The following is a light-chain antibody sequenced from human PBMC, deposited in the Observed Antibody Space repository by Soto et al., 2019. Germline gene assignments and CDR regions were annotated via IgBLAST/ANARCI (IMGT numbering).Light chain of an antibody. CDR3: AAWDDSLSGSFV. V-gene: IGLV1-47*02. CDR2: GNY. Sequence: QSGLTQPPSASGTPGQRVTISCSGSSSNIGSNYVYWYQQLPGTAPKLLIYGNYQRPSGVPDRFSGSKSGTSATLAISGLRSEDDVDYFCAAWDDSLSGSFVFATGTKVTVL. J-gene: IGLJ1*01. CDR1: SSNIGSNY.